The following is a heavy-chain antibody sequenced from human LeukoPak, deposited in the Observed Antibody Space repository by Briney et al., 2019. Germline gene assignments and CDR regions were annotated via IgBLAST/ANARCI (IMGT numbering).Heavy chain of an antibody. D-gene: IGHD2-2*01. CDR2: IKQDGSEK. Sequence: GESLRLSCAVSGFTFSSYWMSWVRQAPGKGLEWVANIKQDGSEKYYVDSVRGRFTISRDNANNSLFLQMSSLSAGDTAVYYCARESRTSSSYWGQGTLVTVST. J-gene: IGHJ4*02. CDR1: GFTFSSYW. CDR3: ARESRTSSSY. V-gene: IGHV3-7*01.